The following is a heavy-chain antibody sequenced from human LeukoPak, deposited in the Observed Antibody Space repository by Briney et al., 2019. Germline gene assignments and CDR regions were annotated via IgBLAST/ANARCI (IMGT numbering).Heavy chain of an antibody. CDR2: IKSKTGGGTT. J-gene: IGHJ4*02. CDR1: GFTLSNAW. CDR3: TTDLREGFDY. V-gene: IGHV3-15*01. Sequence: GGSLRLSCAAPGFTLSNAWMSWVRQAPGKGLEWVGRIKSKTGGGTTDYAAPVKGRFTISRDDSKNTLYLQMNSLKTEDTAVYYCTTDLREGFDYWGQRTLVTVSS.